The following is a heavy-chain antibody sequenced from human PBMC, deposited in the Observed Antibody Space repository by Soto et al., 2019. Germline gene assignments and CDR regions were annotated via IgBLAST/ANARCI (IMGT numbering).Heavy chain of an antibody. CDR3: VRDRGYSTFDY. D-gene: IGHD1-26*01. CDR1: GFTFRTYW. J-gene: IGHJ4*02. Sequence: GGSLRLSCAGSGFTFRTYWMSWVRQAPGKGLEWVANTNQDESEKNYVDSVKGRFSISRDNVKNSVDLQMNSLRFEDTAVYYCVRDRGYSTFDYWSQGTLVTVSS. CDR2: TNQDESEK. V-gene: IGHV3-7*01.